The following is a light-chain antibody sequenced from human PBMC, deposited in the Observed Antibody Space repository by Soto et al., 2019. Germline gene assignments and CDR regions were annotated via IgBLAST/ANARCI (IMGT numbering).Light chain of an antibody. J-gene: IGKJ4*01. CDR1: QSISSW. Sequence: DIQMTQSPSTLSASVGDRVSITCRANQSISSWLAWYQQKPGKAPNLLIYKASTLQSGVPSRFSGSGSGTEFTLTISSLQPDDVSTYYCQQYNSNPLTFGGGTKVQIK. V-gene: IGKV1-5*03. CDR2: KAS. CDR3: QQYNSNPLT.